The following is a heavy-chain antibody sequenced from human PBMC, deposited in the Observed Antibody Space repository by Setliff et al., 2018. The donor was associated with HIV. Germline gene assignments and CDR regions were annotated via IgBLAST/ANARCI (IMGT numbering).Heavy chain of an antibody. CDR2: ISGSGGST. D-gene: IGHD6-6*01. J-gene: IGHJ4*02. CDR1: GFTFSTYA. CDR3: AISTRPY. V-gene: IGHV3-23*01. Sequence: GGSLRLSCAASGFTFSTYAMSWVRQAPGKGLEWVSAISGSGGSTYYADSVKGRFSISRDNSKNTLYLRMNNLRAVDTAVYYCAISTRPYWGQGTLVTVSS.